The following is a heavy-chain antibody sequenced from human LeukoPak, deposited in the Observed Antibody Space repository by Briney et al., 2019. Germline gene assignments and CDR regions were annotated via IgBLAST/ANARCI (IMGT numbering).Heavy chain of an antibody. CDR2: ISAYNGNT. J-gene: IGHJ4*02. CDR3: ARDFTGFGIVATIPFDY. V-gene: IGHV1-18*01. Sequence: GASVKVSFKASGYTFTSYGIGWVRQAPGQGLAWVGWISAYNGNTNYAQKLQGRVTMTTDTSTSTAYMELRSLRSDDTAVYYCARDFTGFGIVATIPFDYWGQGTLVTVSS. CDR1: GYTFTSYG. D-gene: IGHD5-12*01.